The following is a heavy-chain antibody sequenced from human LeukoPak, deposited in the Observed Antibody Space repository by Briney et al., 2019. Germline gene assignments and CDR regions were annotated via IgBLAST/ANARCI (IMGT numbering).Heavy chain of an antibody. CDR1: GFTFSSNY. CDR2: IYSGGST. CDR3: ASAPLDYDSSGYYASLDY. J-gene: IGHJ4*02. V-gene: IGHV3-53*01. Sequence: GGSLRLSCAASGFTFSSNYMSWVRQAPGKGLEWVSVIYSGGSTYYADSVKGRFTISRDNSKNTLYLQMNSLRAEDTAVYYCASAPLDYDSSGYYASLDYWGQGTLVTVSS. D-gene: IGHD3-22*01.